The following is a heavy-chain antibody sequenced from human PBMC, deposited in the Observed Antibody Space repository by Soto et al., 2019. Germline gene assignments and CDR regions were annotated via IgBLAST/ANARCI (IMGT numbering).Heavy chain of an antibody. CDR1: GFRFSSSG. J-gene: IGHJ4*02. CDR3: VKSQQKYCSGGSCLTSSPIDY. D-gene: IGHD2-15*01. CDR2: ISYDGNNK. V-gene: IGHV3-30*18. Sequence: GGSLSLSCAASGFRFSSSGMHWVRQAPGKGREGVSFISYDGNNKYYADSVKGRFTISRDNSKNTLYLQMNSLRVEDTAVYYCVKSQQKYCSGGSCLTSSPIDYWGQGTMVTVSS.